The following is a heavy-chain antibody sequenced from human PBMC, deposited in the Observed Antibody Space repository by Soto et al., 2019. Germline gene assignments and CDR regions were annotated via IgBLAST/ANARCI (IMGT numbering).Heavy chain of an antibody. D-gene: IGHD5-18*01. CDR3: AKALVPALTAKFGY. V-gene: IGHV3-23*01. CDR1: GFIFNNYA. CDR2: VTASGGGT. Sequence: LRLSCAASGFIFNNYAMTWVRQAPGEGLEWVSTVTASGGGTFYANSVKGRFTISRDNSRNTLHLQMSSLRVEDTALYYCAKALVPALTAKFGYWGQGTLVTVSS. J-gene: IGHJ4*02.